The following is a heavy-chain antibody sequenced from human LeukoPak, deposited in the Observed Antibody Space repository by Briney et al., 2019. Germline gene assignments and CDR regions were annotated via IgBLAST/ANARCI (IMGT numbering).Heavy chain of an antibody. CDR1: GFTYDEYG. CDR3: ARDQVRVLRYFDWLDGWFDP. D-gene: IGHD3-9*01. Sequence: GGSLRLSCAVSGFTYDEYGMSWVRQAPGKGLEWVSGISLNGGSSGYADSVKGRFTISRDNAKNSLYLQMNSLRAEDTAVYYCARDQVRVLRYFDWLDGWFDPWGQGTLVTVSS. V-gene: IGHV3-20*04. J-gene: IGHJ5*02. CDR2: ISLNGGSS.